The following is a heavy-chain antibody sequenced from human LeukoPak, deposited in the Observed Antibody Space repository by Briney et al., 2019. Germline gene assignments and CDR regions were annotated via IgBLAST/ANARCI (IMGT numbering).Heavy chain of an antibody. J-gene: IGHJ6*02. D-gene: IGHD2-15*01. Sequence: GGSLRLSCAASGFTFSSYWMHWVRQAPGKGLVWVSRINTDGSSTSYADSVKGRFTISRDNAKNTLYLQMNSLRAEDTAVYYCARNQWSPYYYYYGLDVWGQGTTVTVSS. CDR2: INTDGSST. V-gene: IGHV3-74*01. CDR3: ARNQWSPYYYYYGLDV. CDR1: GFTFSSYW.